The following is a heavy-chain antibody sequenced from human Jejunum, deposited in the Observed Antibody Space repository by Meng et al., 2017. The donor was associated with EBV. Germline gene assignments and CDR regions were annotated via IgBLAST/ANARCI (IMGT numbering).Heavy chain of an antibody. V-gene: IGHV1-46*01. J-gene: IGHJ4*02. CDR2: INTRGGTT. CDR3: ARTFGDYDAFDY. Sequence: VQMGQSGAEGKNHGASVKVSCKASGYTFTTYFLHWVRQAPGQGLEWMGIINTRGGTTTYAQGFQGRVTMSRDTSTGTVYMDLSGLTSEDTAMYYCARTFGDYDAFDYWGQGTLVTVSS. D-gene: IGHD4-17*01. CDR1: GYTFTTYF.